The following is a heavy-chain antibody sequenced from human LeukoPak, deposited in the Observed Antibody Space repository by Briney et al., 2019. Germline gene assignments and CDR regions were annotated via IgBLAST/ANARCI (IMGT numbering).Heavy chain of an antibody. D-gene: IGHD6-13*01. CDR3: ATSSLYRLAY. CDR1: GFTFSDSF. V-gene: IGHV3-72*01. J-gene: IGHJ4*02. Sequence: PRGSLRLSCAASGFTFSDSFMSWVRQAPGKGLEWVGRSRNKADSYTAEYAASVKGRFTISRDESKNSLYLQISSLEAEDAAVYYCATSSLYRLAYWGQGSLVTVSS. CDR2: SRNKADSYTA.